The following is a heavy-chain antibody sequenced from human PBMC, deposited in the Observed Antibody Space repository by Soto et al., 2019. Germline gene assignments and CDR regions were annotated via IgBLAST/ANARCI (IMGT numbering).Heavy chain of an antibody. CDR3: TRETVAGITGLDN. Sequence: PGGSLRLSCAASGFNVGAFAVNWVRQAPGKGLEWVSGISVSDAFIYYADSVRGRFSISRDASENILYLQMNSLRVDDMALYYCTRETVAGITGLDNWGPGTLVTRLL. CDR2: ISVSDAFI. CDR1: GFNVGAFA. V-gene: IGHV3-23*01. J-gene: IGHJ4*02. D-gene: IGHD1-20*01.